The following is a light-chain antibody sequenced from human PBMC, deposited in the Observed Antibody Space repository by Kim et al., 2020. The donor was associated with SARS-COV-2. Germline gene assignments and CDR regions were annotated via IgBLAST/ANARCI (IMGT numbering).Light chain of an antibody. CDR1: SSDVGGYKY. V-gene: IGLV2-14*03. J-gene: IGLJ2*01. CDR2: DVS. CDR3: SSYTSIATVV. Sequence: QSALTQPASVSGSPGQSITISCTGTSSDVGGYKYVSWYQQHPGKVPKLMLYDVSNRPSGVSNRFSGSKSGNTASLTISGLQAEDEADYYCSSYTSIATVVFGAGTQLTVL.